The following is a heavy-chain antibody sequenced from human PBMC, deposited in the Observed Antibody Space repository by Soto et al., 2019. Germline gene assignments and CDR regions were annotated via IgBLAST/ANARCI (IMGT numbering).Heavy chain of an antibody. CDR3: ARSQQRYVDWLLGPDAFDI. CDR1: GDTFTSCG. J-gene: IGHJ3*02. CDR2: ISAYNGNT. Sequence: ASVEASCEASGDTFTSCGLSWARQAHEQGLEWMGWISAYNGNTNYAQKLQGRVTMTTDTSTSTAYMELRSLRSDDTAVYYCARSQQRYVDWLLGPDAFDIWGQGTMVTVS. D-gene: IGHD3-9*01. V-gene: IGHV1-18*01.